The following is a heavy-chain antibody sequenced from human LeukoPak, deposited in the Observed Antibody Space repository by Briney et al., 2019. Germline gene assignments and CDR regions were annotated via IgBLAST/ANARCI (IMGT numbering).Heavy chain of an antibody. V-gene: IGHV3-21*01. J-gene: IGHJ3*02. D-gene: IGHD3-22*01. CDR3: ARVLNYYDSSGYPSGAFDI. CDR2: ISSSSSYI. Sequence: GGSLRLSCAASGFTFSSYSMNWVRQAPGKGLEWVSSISSSSSYIYYADSVKGRFTISRDNAKNSLYLQMNSLRAEDTAVYYCARVLNYYDSSGYPSGAFDIWGQGTVVTVSS. CDR1: GFTFSSYS.